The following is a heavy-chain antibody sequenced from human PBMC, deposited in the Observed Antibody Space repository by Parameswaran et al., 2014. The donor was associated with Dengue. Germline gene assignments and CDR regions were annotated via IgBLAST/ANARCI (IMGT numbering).Heavy chain of an antibody. V-gene: IGHV1-18*01. CDR2: ISAYNGNT. J-gene: IGHJ4*02. Sequence: WVRQAPGQGLEWMGWISAYNGNTNYAQKLQGRVTMTTDTSTSTAYMELRSLRSDDTAVYYCARSKMVERRVFDYWGQGTLVTVSS. CDR3: ARSKMVERRVFDY. D-gene: IGHD3-10*01.